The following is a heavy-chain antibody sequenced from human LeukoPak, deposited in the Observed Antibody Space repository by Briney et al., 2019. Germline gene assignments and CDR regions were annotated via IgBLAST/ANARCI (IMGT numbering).Heavy chain of an antibody. CDR1: GFTFSTYA. V-gene: IGHV3-23*01. Sequence: GGSLRLSCAASGFTFSTYAMSWVRQAPGKGLEWVSAISGSGGSTYYADSVKGRFTISRDNSKNTLYLQMNSLRAEDTAVYYCAKRSWYFYYMDVWGKGTTVTVSS. CDR2: ISGSGGST. CDR3: AKRSWYFYYMDV. J-gene: IGHJ6*03. D-gene: IGHD1-26*01.